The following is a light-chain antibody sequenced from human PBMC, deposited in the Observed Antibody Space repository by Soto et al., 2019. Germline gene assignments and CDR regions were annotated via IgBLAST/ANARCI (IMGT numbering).Light chain of an antibody. V-gene: IGLV1-51*01. CDR3: GAWDSGLSGVV. CDR1: ISNIGNDF. Sequence: QSALTQPPSVSAAPGQTVTISCSGSISNIGNDFVSWYQQLPGTAPKLLIFDNNNRPSGIPDRFSGSKSGTSATLGITGVQTGDEADYYCGAWDSGLSGVVFGGGTKLTVL. CDR2: DNN. J-gene: IGLJ2*01.